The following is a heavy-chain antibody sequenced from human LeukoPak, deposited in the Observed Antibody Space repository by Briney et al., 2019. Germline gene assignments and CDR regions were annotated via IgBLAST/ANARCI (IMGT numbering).Heavy chain of an antibody. CDR3: ARGDYYDSSGYDEGFDY. CDR2: INPSGGST. D-gene: IGHD3-22*01. J-gene: IGHJ4*02. Sequence: ASVKVSCKASGYTFTSYYMHWVRQAPGQGLEWMGIINPSGGSTSYAQKFQGRVTMTRDTSTSTVYMELSSLRSEDTAVYYCARGDYYDSSGYDEGFDYWGQGTLVTVSS. V-gene: IGHV1-46*01. CDR1: GYTFTSYY.